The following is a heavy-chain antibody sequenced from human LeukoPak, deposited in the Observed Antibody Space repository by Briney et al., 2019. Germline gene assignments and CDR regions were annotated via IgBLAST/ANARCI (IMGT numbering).Heavy chain of an antibody. CDR1: GFTFSSYS. D-gene: IGHD6-19*01. CDR2: ISSSSSYI. V-gene: IGHV3-21*01. Sequence: GGSLRLSCAASGFTFSSYSMNWVRQAPGKGLEWVSSISSSSSYIYYADSVKGRFTISRDNAKNSLYLQMNSLRAEDTAVYYCARGIGYSSGWFDYWGQGTLVTVSS. CDR3: ARGIGYSSGWFDY. J-gene: IGHJ4*02.